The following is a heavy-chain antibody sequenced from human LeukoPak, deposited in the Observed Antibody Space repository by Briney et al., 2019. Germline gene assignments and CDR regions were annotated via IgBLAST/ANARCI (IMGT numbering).Heavy chain of an antibody. CDR3: IRTLIVATSPYMDV. CDR1: GFTFSSYW. Sequence: GGSLRLSCAASGFTFSSYWMHWVRHAPGKGLVWVSRVNSDGTGTTYADSVEGRFTISRDNAKNTVYLQMNSLRAEHTAIYYCIRTLIVATSPYMDVWGKGTTVTVSS. J-gene: IGHJ6*03. D-gene: IGHD5-12*01. CDR2: VNSDGTGT. V-gene: IGHV3-74*01.